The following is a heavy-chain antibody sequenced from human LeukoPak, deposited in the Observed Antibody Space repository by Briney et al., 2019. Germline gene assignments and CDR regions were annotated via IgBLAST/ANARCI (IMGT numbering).Heavy chain of an antibody. J-gene: IGHJ4*02. V-gene: IGHV1-2*02. CDR1: GYTFTSYA. CDR2: INPNSGGT. Sequence: ASVKVSCKASGYTFTSYAMNWVRQAPGQGLEWMGWINPNSGGTNYAQKFQGRVTMTRDTSISTAYMELSRLRPDDTAVYYCARDQSGALDYWGQGTLVAVSS. CDR3: ARDQSGALDY.